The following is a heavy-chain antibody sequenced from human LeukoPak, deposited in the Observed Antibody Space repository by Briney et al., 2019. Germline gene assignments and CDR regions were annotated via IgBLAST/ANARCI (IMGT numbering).Heavy chain of an antibody. J-gene: IGHJ4*02. CDR2: ISRSGDSI. CDR3: ASDRSSGRYYYDSSGLLY. Sequence: GASLRLSCAASGFIFSDYYMNWIRQAPGQGLEWISYISRSGDSIYYADSVQGRFTISRDNVRNSVYLQLNSLRAEDTAVYYCASDRSSGRYYYDSSGLLYWGQGTLVTVPS. D-gene: IGHD3-22*01. V-gene: IGHV3-11*04. CDR1: GFIFSDYY.